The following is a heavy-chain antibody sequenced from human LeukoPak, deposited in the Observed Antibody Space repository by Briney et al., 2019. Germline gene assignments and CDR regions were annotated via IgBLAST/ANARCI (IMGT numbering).Heavy chain of an antibody. D-gene: IGHD3-10*01. J-gene: IGHJ4*02. CDR3: AKDGYYGSGSYSTFDY. CDR1: GFTFSSYG. V-gene: IGHV3-30*02. CDR2: IRYDGSNK. Sequence: PGGSLRLSCAASGFTFSSYGMHWVRQAPGKGLEWVAFIRYDGSNKYYADSVKGRFTISRDNSKNTLYLQMNSLRAEDTAVYYCAKDGYYGSGSYSTFDYWGQGTLVTVSS.